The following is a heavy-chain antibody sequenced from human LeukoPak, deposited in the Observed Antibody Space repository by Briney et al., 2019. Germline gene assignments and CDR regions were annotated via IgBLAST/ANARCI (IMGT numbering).Heavy chain of an antibody. CDR2: IYYSGST. CDR3: ARGGELSSTSEADAFDI. Sequence: PSETLSLTCTVSGGSISSSSYYWGWIRQPPGKGLEWIGSIYYSGSTYYNPSLKSRVTISVDTSKNQFSLKLSSVTAADTAVYYCARGGELSSTSEADAFDIWGQGTMVTVPS. V-gene: IGHV4-39*07. D-gene: IGHD2-2*01. CDR1: GGSISSSSYY. J-gene: IGHJ3*02.